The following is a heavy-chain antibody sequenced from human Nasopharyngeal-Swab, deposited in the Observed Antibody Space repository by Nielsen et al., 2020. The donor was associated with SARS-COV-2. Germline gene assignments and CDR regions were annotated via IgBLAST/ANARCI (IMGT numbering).Heavy chain of an antibody. Sequence: SETLSLTCTVSGGSISSSSYYWVWIRQPPGKGLEWIGSIYYSGSTYYNPSLKSRVTISVDPSKNHFSLKLSSVTAADTAVYYCARHQEFTIFGVVIRGAFDIWGQGTMVTVSS. CDR2: IYYSGST. CDR1: GGSISSSSYY. J-gene: IGHJ3*02. D-gene: IGHD3-3*01. V-gene: IGHV4-39*01. CDR3: ARHQEFTIFGVVIRGAFDI.